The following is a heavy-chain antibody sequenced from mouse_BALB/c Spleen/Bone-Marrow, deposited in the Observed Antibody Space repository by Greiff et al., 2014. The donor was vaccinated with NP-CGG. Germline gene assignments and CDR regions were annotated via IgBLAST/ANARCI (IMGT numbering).Heavy chain of an antibody. Sequence: VQLQQSGAELTKPGASVKMSCKASGYTFTNYWMHWVKQRPGQGLEWIGYINPSTGYTEYNQKFKDKATLTADKSSSTAYMQLSSLTSEDSAVYYCARICYYGRDYWGQGTTLTVSS. CDR3: ARICYYGRDY. V-gene: IGHV1-7*01. J-gene: IGHJ2*01. D-gene: IGHD1-1*01. CDR2: INPSTGYT. CDR1: GYTFTNYW.